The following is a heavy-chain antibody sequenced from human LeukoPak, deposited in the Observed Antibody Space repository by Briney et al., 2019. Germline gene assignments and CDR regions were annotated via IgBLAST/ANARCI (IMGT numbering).Heavy chain of an antibody. J-gene: IGHJ6*03. D-gene: IGHD5-24*01. CDR3: TRGWSGDDSYYYMDV. Sequence: GGSLRLSCAASGFTFSRYGMHWVRQASGEGLNWVGRIRSNANTYATAYAASVRGRFTISRDDSKNTAYLEMNSLKTEDTAVYYCTRGWSGDDSYYYMDVWGKGTTVTVSS. CDR2: IRSNANTYAT. CDR1: GFTFSRYG. V-gene: IGHV3-73*01.